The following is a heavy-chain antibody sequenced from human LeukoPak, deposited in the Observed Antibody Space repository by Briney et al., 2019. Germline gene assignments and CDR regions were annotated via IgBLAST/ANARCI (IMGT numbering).Heavy chain of an antibody. V-gene: IGHV1-2*02. CDR1: GYTFTGYF. CDR3: ARGRGAATTVVTATLDDY. CDR2: INPNSGGT. Sequence: ASVQVSCKASGYTFTGYFMHWVRQAPGQGPEWMGWINPNSGGTKYAQKFQGRVTMTRDKSITTAYMELSRLTSDDTAVYYCARGRGAATTVVTATLDDYWGQGTLVTVS. J-gene: IGHJ4*02. D-gene: IGHD4-23*01.